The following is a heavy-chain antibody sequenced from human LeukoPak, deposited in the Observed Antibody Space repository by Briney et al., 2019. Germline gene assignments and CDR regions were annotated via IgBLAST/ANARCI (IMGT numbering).Heavy chain of an antibody. CDR1: GGTFSSYA. CDR3: ARDGPTPRPVGYFQH. D-gene: IGHD4-23*01. J-gene: IGHJ1*01. V-gene: IGHV1-69*01. Sequence: GSSVKVSCKASGGTFSSYAISWVRQAPGQGLEWMGGIIPIFGTANYAQKFQGRVTITADESTSTAYMELSSLRSEDTAVYYCARDGPTPRPVGYFQHWGQGTLVTVSS. CDR2: IIPIFGTA.